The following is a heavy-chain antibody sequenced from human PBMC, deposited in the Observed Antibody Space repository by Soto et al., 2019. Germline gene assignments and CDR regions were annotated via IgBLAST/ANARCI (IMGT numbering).Heavy chain of an antibody. V-gene: IGHV5-10-1*01. D-gene: IGHD5-18*01. CDR2: IDPSDSYT. J-gene: IGHJ4*02. Sequence: PGESLKISCKGSGYSFTSYWISWVRQMPGKGLEWMGRIDPSDSYTNYSPSFQGHVTISADKSISTAYLQWSSLKASDTAMYYCAKLEGGYSYGLLFDYWGQGTLVTVSS. CDR1: GYSFTSYW. CDR3: AKLEGGYSYGLLFDY.